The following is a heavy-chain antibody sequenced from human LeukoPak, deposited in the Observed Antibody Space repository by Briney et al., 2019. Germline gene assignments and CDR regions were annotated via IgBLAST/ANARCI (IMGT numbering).Heavy chain of an antibody. J-gene: IGHJ4*02. CDR1: GFSSSNYA. D-gene: IGHD5-18*01. CDR3: ARDSYGLDY. CDR2: ISYDGSNK. V-gene: IGHV3-30-3*01. Sequence: PGGSLRLSCAASGFSSSNYAMHWVRQAPGKGLEWVAVISYDGSNKYYADSVKGRFTISRDNSKNTLYLQMNSLRGEDTAVYYCARDSYGLDYWGQGTLVTVS.